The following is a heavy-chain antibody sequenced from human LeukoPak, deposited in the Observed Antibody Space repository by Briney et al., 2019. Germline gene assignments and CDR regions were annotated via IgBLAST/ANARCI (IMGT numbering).Heavy chain of an antibody. CDR3: ARGLYSSGWYEGGNWFDP. CDR1: GGSFSGYY. D-gene: IGHD6-19*01. J-gene: IGHJ5*02. V-gene: IGHV4-34*01. CDR2: INHSGST. Sequence: PSETLSLTCAVYGGSFSGYYWSWIRQPPGKGLEWIGEINHSGSTSYNPSLKSRVTISVDTSKNQFSLKLSSVTAADTAVYYCARGLYSSGWYEGGNWFDPWGQGTLVTVSS.